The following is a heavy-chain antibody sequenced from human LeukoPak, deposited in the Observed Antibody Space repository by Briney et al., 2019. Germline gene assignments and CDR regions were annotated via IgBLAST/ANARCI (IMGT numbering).Heavy chain of an antibody. CDR3: ARVEYDSSGYYFSY. J-gene: IGHJ4*02. Sequence: GGSLRLSCAASGFTFSSYDMHWVRRATGKGLEWVSAIGTAGDTYYPGSVKGRFTISRENAKNSLYLQMNSLRAGDTAVYYCARVEYDSSGYYFSYWGQGTLVTVSS. D-gene: IGHD3-22*01. V-gene: IGHV3-13*01. CDR1: GFTFSSYD. CDR2: IGTAGDT.